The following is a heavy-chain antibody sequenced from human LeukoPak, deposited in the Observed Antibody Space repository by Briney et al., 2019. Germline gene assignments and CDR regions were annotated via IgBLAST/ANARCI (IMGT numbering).Heavy chain of an antibody. D-gene: IGHD3-3*01. CDR3: ARVGSDYDFWSGYYKGANAFDI. CDR1: GGSISSNY. J-gene: IGHJ3*02. CDR2: VYYSGST. Sequence: PSETLSLTCTVSGGSISSNYWSWIRQPPGKGLEWIGYVYYSGSTNYNPSLKSRVTISVDTSKNQFSLKLNSVTAADTAVYYCARVGSDYDFWSGYYKGANAFDIWGQGTMVTVST. V-gene: IGHV4-59*01.